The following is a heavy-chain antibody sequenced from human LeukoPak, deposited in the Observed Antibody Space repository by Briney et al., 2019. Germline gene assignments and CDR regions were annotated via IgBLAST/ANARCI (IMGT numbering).Heavy chain of an antibody. CDR3: ARGVYIAAAQYGY. V-gene: IGHV4-59*01. J-gene: IGHJ4*02. CDR1: GGSISSYY. Sequence: PSETLSLTCTVSGGSISSYYWSWIRQPPGKGLEWIGYIYYSGTTNYNPSLKSRVSISVDTSKNQFSLKLSSVTAADTAVYYCARGVYIAAAQYGYWGQGTLVTVSS. D-gene: IGHD6-13*01. CDR2: IYYSGTT.